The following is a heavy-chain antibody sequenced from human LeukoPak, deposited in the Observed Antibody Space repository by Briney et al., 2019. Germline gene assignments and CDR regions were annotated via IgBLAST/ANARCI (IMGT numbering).Heavy chain of an antibody. Sequence: GGSLRLSCAASGFTFSSYGMHWVRQAPGKGLEWVAFIRYDGSNKYYADSVKGRFTISRDNSKNTLYLQMNSLRAEDTAVYYCAKDEQWLDPYYYYYMDVWGKGTTVTISS. CDR3: AKDEQWLDPYYYYYMDV. V-gene: IGHV3-30*02. CDR2: IRYDGSNK. CDR1: GFTFSSYG. J-gene: IGHJ6*03. D-gene: IGHD6-19*01.